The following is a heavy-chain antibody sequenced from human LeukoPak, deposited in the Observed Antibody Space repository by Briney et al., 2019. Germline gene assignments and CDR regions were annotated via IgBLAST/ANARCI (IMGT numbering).Heavy chain of an antibody. CDR2: ISSSGSTI. D-gene: IGHD3-9*01. J-gene: IGHJ3*02. CDR1: GFTFSDYY. V-gene: IGHV3-11*01. Sequence: GGSLRLSCAASGFTFSDYYMSWIRQAPGKGLEWVSYISSSGSTIYYADSVKGRFTISRDNAKNSLYLQMNSLRAEDTALYYCAKGLRYFDRDAFDIWGQGTMVTVSS. CDR3: AKGLRYFDRDAFDI.